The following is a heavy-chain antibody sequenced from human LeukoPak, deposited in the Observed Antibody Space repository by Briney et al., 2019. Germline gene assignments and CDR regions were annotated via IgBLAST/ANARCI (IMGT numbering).Heavy chain of an antibody. CDR3: ARVGLRGVIILWFDP. J-gene: IGHJ5*02. D-gene: IGHD3-10*01. CDR2: IYYSGST. V-gene: IGHV4-59*01. CDR1: GGSFSSYY. Sequence: SETLSLTCTVSGGSFSSYYWSWIRQPPGKGLEWIGYIYYSGSTNYNPSLKSRVTISVDTSKNQFSLKLSSVTAADTAVYYCARVGLRGVIILWFDPWGQGTLVTVSS.